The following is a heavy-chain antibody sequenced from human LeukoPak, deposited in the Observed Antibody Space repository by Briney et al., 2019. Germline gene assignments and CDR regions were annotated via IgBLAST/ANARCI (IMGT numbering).Heavy chain of an antibody. Sequence: GGSLRLSCVASGLSFSSYTMSWVRQAPGKGLEWVSDISGSGGSTYYADSVKGRFTISRDNSKNTMYLQMNSLRDEDTAVYFCATLRYGSGSYYADYWGQGTQVTVSS. J-gene: IGHJ4*02. D-gene: IGHD3-10*01. CDR3: ATLRYGSGSYYADY. V-gene: IGHV3-23*01. CDR2: ISGSGGST. CDR1: GLSFSSYT.